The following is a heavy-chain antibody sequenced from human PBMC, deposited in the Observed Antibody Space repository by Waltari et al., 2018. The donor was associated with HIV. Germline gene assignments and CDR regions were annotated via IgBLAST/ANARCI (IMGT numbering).Heavy chain of an antibody. CDR2: ISAGGGST. D-gene: IGHD5-18*01. J-gene: IGHJ4*02. Sequence: EVQLSESGGGLVQPGGSLRRSCAVSGFTCSSYAMTWVRQAPGKGLEWVPSISAGGGSTYYADSVKGRFTISRDNSKYSLYLQMNSLRAEDTAVYYCANALYNYGPKAANYWGQGTLVTVSS. CDR3: ANALYNYGPKAANY. CDR1: GFTCSSYA. V-gene: IGHV3-23*01.